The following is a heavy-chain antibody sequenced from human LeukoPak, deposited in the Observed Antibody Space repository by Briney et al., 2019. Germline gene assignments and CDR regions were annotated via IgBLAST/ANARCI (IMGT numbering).Heavy chain of an antibody. D-gene: IGHD3-16*02. CDR2: IKPSGGST. CDR3: ARDISRDPLGDY. J-gene: IGHJ4*02. CDR1: GYTFTSYY. V-gene: IGHV1-46*01. Sequence: ASVKVSCKASGYTFTSYYMHWVRQAPGQGLEWMGIIKPSGGSTSYAQKFQGRVTMTRDTSTSTVYMELSSLRSEDTAVYYCARDISRDPLGDYWGQGTLVTVSS.